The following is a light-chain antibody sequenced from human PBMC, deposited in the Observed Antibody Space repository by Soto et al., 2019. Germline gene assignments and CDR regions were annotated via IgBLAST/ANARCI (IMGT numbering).Light chain of an antibody. CDR1: QSVLSSSNSKNY. J-gene: IGKJ3*01. CDR2: WAS. Sequence: DIVMTQSPDSLALSLGERATINCKSSQSVLSSSNSKNYLAWYQQKPGQPPKLLIYWASTRESDVPDRFSGRGSVADFNFTISSLQAEDVAIYYCQEYYNAPFTFGPGTKVYIK. CDR3: QEYYNAPFT. V-gene: IGKV4-1*01.